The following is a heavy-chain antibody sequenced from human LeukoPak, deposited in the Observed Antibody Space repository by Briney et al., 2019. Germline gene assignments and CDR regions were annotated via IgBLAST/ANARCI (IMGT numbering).Heavy chain of an antibody. J-gene: IGHJ6*02. CDR1: GFTVSSNY. V-gene: IGHV3-66*01. CDR2: IYSGGST. D-gene: IGHD3-9*01. CDR3: ARATSANYDILTGLYYYYGMDV. Sequence: GGSLRLSCAASGFTVSSNYMSWVRQAPGKGLEWVSVIYSGGSTYYADSVKGRFTISRDNSKNTLYLQMNSLRAEDTAVYYCARATSANYDILTGLYYYYGMDVWGQGTTVTVSS.